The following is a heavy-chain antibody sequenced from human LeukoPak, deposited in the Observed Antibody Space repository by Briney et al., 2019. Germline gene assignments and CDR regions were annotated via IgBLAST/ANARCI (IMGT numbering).Heavy chain of an antibody. Sequence: ASVQVSCKTSGYTFTNYAMHWVRQAPGQRLEWMGWINAGNGNTKSSQKFQGRVTITRDTSASTAYMELSSLRSEDTAVYYCARGTMAPNWFDPWGQGTLVTLSS. D-gene: IGHD1-1*01. CDR3: ARGTMAPNWFDP. J-gene: IGHJ5*02. V-gene: IGHV1-3*01. CDR2: INAGNGNT. CDR1: GYTFTNYA.